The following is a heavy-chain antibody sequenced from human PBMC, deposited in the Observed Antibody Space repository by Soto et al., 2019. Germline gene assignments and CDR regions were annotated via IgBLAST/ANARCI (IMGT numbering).Heavy chain of an antibody. J-gene: IGHJ3*02. D-gene: IGHD2-15*01. CDR2: HYSGGST. CDR3: ARQIDSLPSSDAFDI. Sequence: PGGSLRLSCALSGFSVSSNYLSWVRQAPGKGLEWVSVHYSGGSTYYADSVQGRFTISRDKSNNTLYLQMNSLRAKDTAVYYCARQIDSLPSSDAFDIWGQGTMVTVSS. CDR1: GFSVSSNY. V-gene: IGHV3-66*04.